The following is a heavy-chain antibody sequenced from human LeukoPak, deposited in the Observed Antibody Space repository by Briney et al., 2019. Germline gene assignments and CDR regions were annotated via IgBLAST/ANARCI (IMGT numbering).Heavy chain of an antibody. D-gene: IGHD6-13*01. CDR2: KYYRYKWYN. Sequence: SQTLSVTCAISGDSVSSNTPAWNWIRQSPSRGLEWLGRKYYRYKWYNDYAVSVRSRITINPDTAKNQFSLQLNSVTPEDTAVYYCARQQRGAFDYWGQGTLVTVSS. V-gene: IGHV6-1*01. CDR1: GDSVSSNTPA. CDR3: ARQQRGAFDY. J-gene: IGHJ4*02.